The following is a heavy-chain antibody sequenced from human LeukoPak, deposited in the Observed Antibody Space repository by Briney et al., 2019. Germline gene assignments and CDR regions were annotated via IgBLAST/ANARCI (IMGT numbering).Heavy chain of an antibody. CDR3: ARDLRDCSSTSCYMDHDAFDI. D-gene: IGHD2-2*02. CDR2: IYYSGST. J-gene: IGHJ3*02. Sequence: SETLSLTCTVSGGSISSYYWSCIRQPPGKGLEWIGYIYYSGSTNYNPSLKSRVTISVDTSKNQFSLKLSSMTAADTAVYYCARDLRDCSSTSCYMDHDAFDIWGQGTMVTVSS. CDR1: GGSISSYY. V-gene: IGHV4-59*01.